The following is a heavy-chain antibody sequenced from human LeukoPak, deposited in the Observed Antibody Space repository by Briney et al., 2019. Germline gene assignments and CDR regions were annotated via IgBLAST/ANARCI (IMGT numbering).Heavy chain of an antibody. Sequence: PSETLSLTCAVYGGSFSGYYWSWIRQPPGKGLEWIGEINHSGSTNYNPSLKSRVTISVDTSKNQFSLRLTSVTAADTAVYYCAREYSSSSGKNALDVWGQGTMVTVSS. D-gene: IGHD6-6*01. CDR2: INHSGST. J-gene: IGHJ3*01. CDR1: GGSFSGYY. V-gene: IGHV4-34*01. CDR3: AREYSSSSGKNALDV.